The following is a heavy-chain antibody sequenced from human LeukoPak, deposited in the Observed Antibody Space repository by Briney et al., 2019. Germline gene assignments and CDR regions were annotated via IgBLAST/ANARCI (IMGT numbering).Heavy chain of an antibody. CDR3: ARGESFAFDV. J-gene: IGHJ3*01. V-gene: IGHV3-23*01. CDR1: GFIFSSYV. Sequence: TGGSLRLSCVGSGFIFSSYVMGWVRQAPGKGLEWVSSISRAGDRTYYEDSVKGRFTISRDNSRNTMYLQMDSLRAEDTAVYYCARGESFAFDVWGQGTMVTVSS. CDR2: ISRAGDRT.